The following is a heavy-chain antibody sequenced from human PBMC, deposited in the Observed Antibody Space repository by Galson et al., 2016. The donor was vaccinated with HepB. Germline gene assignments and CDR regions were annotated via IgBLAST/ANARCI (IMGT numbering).Heavy chain of an antibody. D-gene: IGHD3-10*01. Sequence: SVKVSCKASGYIFTSYYIHWVRQAPGQGPEWMGIISPSGGRTNFAQKFQGRVNMTRDTSRSTVYMELSGLRSEDTGLYFCARDRGFNTSPLDVWGQGTMVTVSS. CDR2: ISPSGGRT. J-gene: IGHJ3*01. V-gene: IGHV1-46*01. CDR1: GYIFTSYY. CDR3: ARDRGFNTSPLDV.